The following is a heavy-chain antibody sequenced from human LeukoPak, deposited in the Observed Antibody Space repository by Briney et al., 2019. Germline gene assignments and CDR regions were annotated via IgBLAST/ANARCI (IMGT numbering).Heavy chain of an antibody. V-gene: IGHV4-59*01. Sequence: SETLSLTCNGSGGSISSYYWSWIQQPPGKGLEWIGYIYYSGSTNYNPSLKSRVTISVDTSKNQFSLKLSSVTAADTAVYYCARARKAFDIWGQGTMVTVSS. J-gene: IGHJ3*02. CDR2: IYYSGST. CDR3: ARARKAFDI. CDR1: GGSISSYY.